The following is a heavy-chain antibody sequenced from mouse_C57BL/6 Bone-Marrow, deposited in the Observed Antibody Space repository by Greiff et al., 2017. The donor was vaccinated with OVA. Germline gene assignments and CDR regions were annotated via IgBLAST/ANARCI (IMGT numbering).Heavy chain of an antibody. CDR3: ARGGFYYSNYVGWYFDV. CDR1: GYAFSSYW. J-gene: IGHJ1*03. CDR2: IYPGDGDT. D-gene: IGHD2-5*01. Sequence: VMLVESGAELVKPGASVKISCKASGYAFSSYWMNWVKQRPGKGLEWIGQIYPGDGDTNYNGKFKSKATLTVDKSSSTAYMQLSSLTSEDSAVYYCARGGFYYSNYVGWYFDVWGTGTTVTVSS. V-gene: IGHV1-80*01.